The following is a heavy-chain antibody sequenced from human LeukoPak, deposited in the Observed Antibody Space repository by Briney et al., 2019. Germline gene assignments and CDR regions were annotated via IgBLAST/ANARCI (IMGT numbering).Heavy chain of an antibody. CDR2: ISWNSGSI. J-gene: IGHJ4*02. CDR3: AKDPNYDILTGPIDY. D-gene: IGHD3-9*01. Sequence: GGSLRLSCAASGFTFDDYAMHWVRQAPGKGLEWVSGISWNSGSIGYADSVKGRFTIPGDNAKNSLYLQMNSLRAEDTALYYCAKDPNYDILTGPIDYWGQGTLVTVSS. CDR1: GFTFDDYA. V-gene: IGHV3-9*01.